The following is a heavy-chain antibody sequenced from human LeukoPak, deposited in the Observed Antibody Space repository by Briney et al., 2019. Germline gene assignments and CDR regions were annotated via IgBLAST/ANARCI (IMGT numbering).Heavy chain of an antibody. CDR1: GFSFSNYA. D-gene: IGHD3-10*01. CDR3: GGLIWTVAFDI. J-gene: IGHJ3*02. CDR2: INGDGGST. V-gene: IGHV3-64D*06. Sequence: PGGSLRLSCSGSGFSFSNYAVRWVRQAPGKGLEYVSGINGDGGSTNYADSAKGRFTISRDNSKNALYLQLSSLRPEDTALVGFGGLIWTVAFDIWGQGTMVTVSS.